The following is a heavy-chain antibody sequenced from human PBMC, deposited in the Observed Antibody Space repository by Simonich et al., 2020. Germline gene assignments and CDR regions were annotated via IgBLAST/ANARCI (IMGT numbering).Heavy chain of an antibody. V-gene: IGHV4-59*12. J-gene: IGHJ5*02. Sequence: ASGPGLVKPSETLSLTCTVSGGSISSYYWSWIRQPPGKGLEWIGYIYYSGSTNYHPSLKSLVTISVDTSKNQFSLKLSSVTAADTAVYYCARDRGLGWFDPWGQGTLVTVSS. D-gene: IGHD5-12*01. CDR3: ARDRGLGWFDP. CDR1: GGSISSYY. CDR2: IYYSGST.